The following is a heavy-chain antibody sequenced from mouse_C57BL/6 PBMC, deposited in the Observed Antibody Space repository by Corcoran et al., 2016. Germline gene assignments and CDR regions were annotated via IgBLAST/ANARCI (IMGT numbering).Heavy chain of an antibody. V-gene: IGHV3-6*01. CDR2: ISYDGSN. CDR1: GYSITSGYY. J-gene: IGHJ3*01. D-gene: IGHD2-4*01. CDR3: AREGKNDYDGAWFAY. Sequence: DVQLQESGPGLVKPSQSLSLTCSVTGYSITSGYYWNWIRQFPGNKLEWMGYISYDGSNNYNPSLKNRISITRDTSKNQFFLKLNSVTTEDTATYYCAREGKNDYDGAWFAYWGQGTLVTVSA.